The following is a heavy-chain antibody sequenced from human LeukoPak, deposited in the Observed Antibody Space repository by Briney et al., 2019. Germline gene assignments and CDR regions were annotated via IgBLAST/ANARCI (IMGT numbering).Heavy chain of an antibody. CDR1: GFTFSSYG. V-gene: IGHV3-30*18. CDR2: ISYDGSNK. CDR3: ANGEEAEYFQH. J-gene: IGHJ1*01. Sequence: PGGFLRLSCAASGFTFSSYGMHWVRQAPGKGLEWVAVISYDGSNKYYADSVKGRFTISRDNSKNTLYLQMNSLRAEDTAVYYCANGEEAEYFQHWGQGTLVTVSS.